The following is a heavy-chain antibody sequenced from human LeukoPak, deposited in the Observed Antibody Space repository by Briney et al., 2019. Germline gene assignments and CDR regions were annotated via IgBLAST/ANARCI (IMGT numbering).Heavy chain of an antibody. Sequence: GGSLRLSCAASGFTFGSYSMNWVRQAPGKGLEWVSSISSSSSYIYYADSVKGRFTISRDNAKNSLYLQMNSLRAEDTAVYYCARVYRIGKVDIVATPYFDYWGQGTLVTVSS. V-gene: IGHV3-21*01. J-gene: IGHJ4*02. D-gene: IGHD5-12*01. CDR3: ARVYRIGKVDIVATPYFDY. CDR2: ISSSSSYI. CDR1: GFTFGSYS.